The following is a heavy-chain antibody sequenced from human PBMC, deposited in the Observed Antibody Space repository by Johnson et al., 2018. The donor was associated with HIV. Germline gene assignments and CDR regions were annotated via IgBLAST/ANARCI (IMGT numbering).Heavy chain of an antibody. V-gene: IGHV3-11*04. D-gene: IGHD3-16*01. Sequence: QEKLVESGGGLVKPGGSLKLSCAVSGFTFSDHYMSWIRQTPGKGLQWVSYISGSGSIIYSTDSVQGRFTISRDNVKNSLYLQMDSLRPEDTAVYYCARSRHGGIQPSDAVDVWGQGTMVTVSS. CDR2: ISGSGSII. CDR3: ARSRHGGIQPSDAVDV. J-gene: IGHJ3*01. CDR1: GFTFSDHY.